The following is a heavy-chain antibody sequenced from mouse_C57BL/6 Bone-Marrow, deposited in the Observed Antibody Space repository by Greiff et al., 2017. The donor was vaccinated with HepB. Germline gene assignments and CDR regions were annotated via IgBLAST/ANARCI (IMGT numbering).Heavy chain of an antibody. CDR3: ARSGTTVVAYPYYYAMDY. J-gene: IGHJ4*01. Sequence: VQLQQSGAELARPGASVKLSCKASGHTFTSYGISWVKQRTGQGLEWIGEIYPRSGNTYYNEKFKGKATLTADKSSSTAYMELRSLTSEDSAVYFCARSGTTVVAYPYYYAMDYWGQGTSVTVSS. CDR2: IYPRSGNT. V-gene: IGHV1-81*01. CDR1: GHTFTSYG. D-gene: IGHD1-1*01.